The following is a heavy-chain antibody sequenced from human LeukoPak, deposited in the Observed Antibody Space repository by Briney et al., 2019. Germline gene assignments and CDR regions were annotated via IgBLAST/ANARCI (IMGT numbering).Heavy chain of an antibody. J-gene: IGHJ4*02. Sequence: ASVKVSCKASGYTFTSFGISWVRQAPGQGLEWMGWISAYNGNTKSAQKFQGKVTMTTDTSTNTAYMELRSLRSDDTAVFYCVRDLGVDTSMIFFDYWGQGTLVTVSS. V-gene: IGHV1-18*01. CDR3: VRDLGVDTSMIFFDY. D-gene: IGHD5-18*01. CDR2: ISAYNGNT. CDR1: GYTFTSFG.